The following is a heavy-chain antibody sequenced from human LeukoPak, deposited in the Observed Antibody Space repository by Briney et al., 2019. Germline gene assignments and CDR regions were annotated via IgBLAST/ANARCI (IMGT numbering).Heavy chain of an antibody. Sequence: GGSLRLSCAASGFTFDDYAMHWVRQAPGKGLEWVSGISWNSGSIGYADSVKGRFTISRDNAKNSLYLQMNSLRAEDTALYYCAKDLTLELIVVVPAAGFDYWGQGTLVTVSS. D-gene: IGHD2-2*01. CDR3: AKDLTLELIVVVPAAGFDY. V-gene: IGHV3-9*01. J-gene: IGHJ4*02. CDR1: GFTFDDYA. CDR2: ISWNSGSI.